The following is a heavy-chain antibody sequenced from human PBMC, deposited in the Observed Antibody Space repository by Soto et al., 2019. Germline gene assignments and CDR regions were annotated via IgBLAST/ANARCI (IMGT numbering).Heavy chain of an antibody. CDR2: INPNTGDT. Sequence: ASVKVSCKASGYTFIEYHMYWVRQAPGQGLECIGWINPNTGDTNYAQKFQGRVTMTRDTSISTAYMELSRLRSDDTAVYYCARDRRYSYALYWGQGTLVTVSS. CDR1: GYTFIEYH. J-gene: IGHJ4*02. CDR3: ARDRRYSYALY. V-gene: IGHV1-2*02. D-gene: IGHD6-13*01.